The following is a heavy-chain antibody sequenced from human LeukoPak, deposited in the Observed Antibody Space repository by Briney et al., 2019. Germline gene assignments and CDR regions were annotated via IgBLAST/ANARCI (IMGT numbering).Heavy chain of an antibody. CDR1: GGSISSYY. Sequence: PSETLSLTCTVSGGSISSYYWSWIRQPAGKGLEWIGRIYNSGSTNYNPSLKSRVTMSVDTSKNHFSLKLRSVTAADTAVYYCARDSALGYCGGDCYPDYWGQGTLVTVSS. V-gene: IGHV4-4*07. J-gene: IGHJ4*02. CDR3: ARDSALGYCGGDCYPDY. D-gene: IGHD2-21*02. CDR2: IYNSGST.